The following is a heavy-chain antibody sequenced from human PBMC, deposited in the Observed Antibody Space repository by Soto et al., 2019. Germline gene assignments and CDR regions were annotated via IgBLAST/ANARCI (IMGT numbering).Heavy chain of an antibody. J-gene: IGHJ5*02. D-gene: IGHD2-2*01. CDR1: GCTFSNVC. CDR3: TRAAWDCGSASCLINH. Sequence: GALRVPGAASGCTFSNVCMHWVRQAPGKGLVWVSLINNDGSSSTYADSVKGRFTISRDNAKNTLYLQMNSPRAEDTAISYCTRAAWDCGSASCLINHWGQGTPVTVSS. V-gene: IGHV3-74*03. CDR2: INNDGSSS.